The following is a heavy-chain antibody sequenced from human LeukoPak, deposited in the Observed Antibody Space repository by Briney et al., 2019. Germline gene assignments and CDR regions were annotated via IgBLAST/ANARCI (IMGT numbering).Heavy chain of an antibody. CDR3: AREVSDYDILTGWIDY. V-gene: IGHV4-59*01. Sequence: PSETLSLTCTDSGGSISSYYWSWIRQPPGKGLEWIGYIYYSGSTNYNPSLKSRVTISVDTSKNQFSLKLRSVTAADTAVYYCAREVSDYDILTGWIDYWGQGTLVSVSS. CDR1: GGSISSYY. D-gene: IGHD3-9*01. J-gene: IGHJ4*02. CDR2: IYYSGST.